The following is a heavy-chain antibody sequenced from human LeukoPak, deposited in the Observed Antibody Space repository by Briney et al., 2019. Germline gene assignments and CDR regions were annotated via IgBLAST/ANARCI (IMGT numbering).Heavy chain of an antibody. Sequence: GESLKISCKGSGYNFTSHWISWVRQMPGKGLEWMGRLDPSDSYTNYSPSFQGHVTISTDKSISTAYLQWSSLKASDTAMYYCARRRDGSLDYWGQGTLVTVSS. J-gene: IGHJ4*02. CDR3: ARRRDGSLDY. V-gene: IGHV5-10-1*01. CDR2: LDPSDSYT. CDR1: GYNFTSHW.